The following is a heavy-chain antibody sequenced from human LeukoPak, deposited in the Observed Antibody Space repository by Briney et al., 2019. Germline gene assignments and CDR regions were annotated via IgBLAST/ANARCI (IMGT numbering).Heavy chain of an antibody. Sequence: PGGSLRLSWAASGFTFSSYEMNWVRQAPGKGLEWVSVVSGSGSNTYYADSVKGRFAISRDNSKSTLYLQMSSLTAEDTAVYYCVKGRNVVPAGNLFDCWGQGTLVTVSS. CDR1: GFTFSSYE. D-gene: IGHD2-2*01. CDR3: VKGRNVVPAGNLFDC. J-gene: IGHJ4*02. V-gene: IGHV3-23*01. CDR2: VSGSGSNT.